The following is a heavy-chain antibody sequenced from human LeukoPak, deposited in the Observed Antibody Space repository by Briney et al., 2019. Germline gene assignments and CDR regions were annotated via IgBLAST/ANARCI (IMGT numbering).Heavy chain of an antibody. V-gene: IGHV1-46*01. CDR1: GYTFTTYK. J-gene: IGHJ4*02. Sequence: ASVKVSCKASGYTFTTYKIHWVRQAPGQGLEWVGIINPSDGNTRNAQKFQGRVTMTRDTSTGTVYLELSSLRSVDTAVYYCAKDGGSYSTDYWGRGTLVTVSS. CDR2: INPSDGNT. D-gene: IGHD3-10*01. CDR3: AKDGGSYSTDY.